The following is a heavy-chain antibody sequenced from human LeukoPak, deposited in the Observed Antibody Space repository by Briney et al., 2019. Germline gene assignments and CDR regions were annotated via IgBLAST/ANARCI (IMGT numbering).Heavy chain of an antibody. D-gene: IGHD6-6*01. J-gene: IGHJ4*02. CDR2: IWYDGSKK. Sequence: GGSLRLSCAASGFTFSSYGMHWVRQAPGKGLEWVAVIWYDGSKKYYGDSVKGRFTISRDNSKNTQYLQMNSLRVEDTAVYYCAKDSQYSSSWSTNWGQGTPVTVSS. V-gene: IGHV3-33*06. CDR1: GFTFSSYG. CDR3: AKDSQYSSSWSTN.